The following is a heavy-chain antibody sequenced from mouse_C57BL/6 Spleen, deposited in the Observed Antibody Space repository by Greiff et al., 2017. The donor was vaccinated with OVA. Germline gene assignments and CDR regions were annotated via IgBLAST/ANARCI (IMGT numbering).Heavy chain of an antibody. CDR3: ARPYYGSSPRWYFDV. CDR2: IYPRSGNT. V-gene: IGHV1-81*01. J-gene: IGHJ1*03. D-gene: IGHD1-1*01. Sequence: VQLQQSGAELARPGASVKLSCKASGYTFTSYGISWVKQRTGQGLEWIGEIYPRSGNTYYNEKFKGKATLTADKSSSTAYMELRSLTSEDSAVYFCARPYYGSSPRWYFDVWGTGTTVTVSS. CDR1: GYTFTSYG.